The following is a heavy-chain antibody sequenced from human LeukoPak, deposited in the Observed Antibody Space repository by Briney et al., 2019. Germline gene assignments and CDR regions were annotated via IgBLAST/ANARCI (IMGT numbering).Heavy chain of an antibody. CDR2: INTNTGNP. J-gene: IGHJ4*02. D-gene: IGHD5-18*01. V-gene: IGHV7-4-1*02. CDR3: ARGPYHVDTAMAFLLDY. CDR1: GYTFTSYA. Sequence: ASVKVSCKASGYTFTSYAMNWVRQAPGQGLEWMGWINTNTGNPTYAQGFTGRFVFSLDTSVSTAYLQISSLKAEDTAVYYCARGPYHVDTAMAFLLDYWGQGTLVTVSS.